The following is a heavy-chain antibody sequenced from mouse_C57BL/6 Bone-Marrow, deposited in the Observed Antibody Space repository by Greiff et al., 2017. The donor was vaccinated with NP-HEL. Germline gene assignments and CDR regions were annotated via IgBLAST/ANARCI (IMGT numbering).Heavy chain of an antibody. V-gene: IGHV14-4*01. J-gene: IGHJ3*01. CDR2: IDPENGDT. CDR3: TRLRPWFAY. D-gene: IGHD2-4*01. Sequence: EVQLQESGAELVRPGASVKLSCTASGFNIKDDYMHWVKQRPEQGLEWIGWIDPENGDTEYASKFQGKATITADTSSNTAYLQLSSLTSEGTAVYYCTRLRPWFAYWGQGTLVTVSA. CDR1: GFNIKDDY.